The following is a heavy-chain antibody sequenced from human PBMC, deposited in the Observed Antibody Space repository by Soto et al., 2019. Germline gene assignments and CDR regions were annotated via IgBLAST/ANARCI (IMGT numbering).Heavy chain of an antibody. CDR2: ISSNSDTI. Sequence: EVQLVESGGGLVQPGRSLRLSCVASGFTADDYALHWVRQAPGKGLEWVSGISSNSDTIHYAASVKGRFTISRDNAKNSLFLQMNSLRPEDTAVYYCAKDMKWGGMTTIHYFDSWGQGTLVTVSS. D-gene: IGHD4-17*01. CDR1: GFTADDYA. J-gene: IGHJ4*02. V-gene: IGHV3-9*02. CDR3: AKDMKWGGMTTIHYFDS.